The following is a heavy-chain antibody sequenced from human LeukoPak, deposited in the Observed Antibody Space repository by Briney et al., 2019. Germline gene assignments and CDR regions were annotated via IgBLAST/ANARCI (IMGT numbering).Heavy chain of an antibody. CDR2: IIPIFGTA. J-gene: IGHJ5*02. D-gene: IGHD4-17*01. V-gene: IGHV1-69*01. Sequence: SVKVSCKASGGTFSSYAISWVRQAPGQGLEWMGGIIPIFGTANYAQKFQGRVTITADESTNTAYMELSSLRSEDTAVYYCARRYGDYTRNWFDPWGQGTLVTVSS. CDR3: ARRYGDYTRNWFDP. CDR1: GGTFSSYA.